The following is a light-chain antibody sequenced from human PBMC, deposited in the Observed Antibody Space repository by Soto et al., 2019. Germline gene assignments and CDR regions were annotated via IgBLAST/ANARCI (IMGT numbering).Light chain of an antibody. J-gene: IGLJ1*01. V-gene: IGLV1-44*01. CDR2: SNN. Sequence: QSVLTQPPSASGTPGQRVTISCSGSSSNIASNTVNWYQQLPGTAPKLLIYSNNQRPSGVPDRFSGSKSGASASLATSGLQSEDEADYYCAAWVDSLNGYVFGTGTKLTVL. CDR1: SSNIASNT. CDR3: AAWVDSLNGYV.